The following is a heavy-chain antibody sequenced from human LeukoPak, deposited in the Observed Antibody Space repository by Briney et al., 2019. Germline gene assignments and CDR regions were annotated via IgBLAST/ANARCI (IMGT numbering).Heavy chain of an antibody. CDR3: AKAESYSSSSGYFDY. Sequence: GGSLRLSCAASGFTFSSYAMSWVRQALGKGLEWVSAISGSGGSTYYADSVKGRFTISRDNSKNTLYLQMNSLRAEDTAVYYCAKAESYSSSSGYFDYWGQGTLVTVSS. D-gene: IGHD6-6*01. J-gene: IGHJ4*02. CDR1: GFTFSSYA. V-gene: IGHV3-23*01. CDR2: ISGSGGST.